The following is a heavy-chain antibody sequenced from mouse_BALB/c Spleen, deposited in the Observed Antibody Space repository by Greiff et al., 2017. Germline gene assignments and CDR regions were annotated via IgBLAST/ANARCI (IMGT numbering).Heavy chain of an antibody. D-gene: IGHD3-2*01. V-gene: IGHV5-6*02. CDR2: ISSGGSYT. CDR1: GFTFSSYG. Sequence: DVMLVESGGDLVKPGGSLKLSCAASGFTFSSYGMSWVRQTPDKRLEWVATISSGGSYTYYPDSVKGRFTISRDNAKNTLYLQMSSLKSEDTAMYCCARQGLDSSGYVAAYWGQGTLVTVSA. J-gene: IGHJ3*01. CDR3: ARQGLDSSGYVAAY.